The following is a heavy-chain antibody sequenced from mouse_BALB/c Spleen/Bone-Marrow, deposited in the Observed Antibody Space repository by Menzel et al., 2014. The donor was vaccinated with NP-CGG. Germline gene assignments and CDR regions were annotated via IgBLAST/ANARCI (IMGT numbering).Heavy chain of an antibody. Sequence: VKLQESGAELARPGASVKMSCKASGYTFTSCTMHWVKQRPGQGLEWIGYINPSSGYTNYNQKFKDKATLTADKSSSTAYMQLSSLTSEDSAVYYCARRYYGSTFDYWGQGTTLTVSS. CDR2: INPSSGYT. CDR1: GYTFTSCT. D-gene: IGHD1-1*01. CDR3: ARRYYGSTFDY. V-gene: IGHV1-4*01. J-gene: IGHJ2*01.